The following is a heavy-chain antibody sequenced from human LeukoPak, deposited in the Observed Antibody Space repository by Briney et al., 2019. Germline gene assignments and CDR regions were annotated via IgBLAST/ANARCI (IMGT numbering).Heavy chain of an antibody. D-gene: IGHD3-22*01. Sequence: SETLSLTCTVSSGSISNYYWSWIRQPPGKGLEWIGYIYYSGSANYNPSLKSRVTISVDTSKNQFSLKLSSVTAADTAGYYCARGLYDSSGYYSDVWDYWGQGTLVTVSS. J-gene: IGHJ4*02. CDR1: SGSISNYY. CDR2: IYYSGSA. CDR3: ARGLYDSSGYYSDVWDY. V-gene: IGHV4-59*01.